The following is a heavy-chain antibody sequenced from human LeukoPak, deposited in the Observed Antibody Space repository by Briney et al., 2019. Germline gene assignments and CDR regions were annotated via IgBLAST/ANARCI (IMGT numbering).Heavy chain of an antibody. CDR2: ISAYNGNT. D-gene: IGHD6-13*01. CDR3: AAGIPWDYYMDV. J-gene: IGHJ6*03. Sequence: ASVKVSCKASGYTFTSYGISWVRQAPGQRLEWMGWISAYNGNTNYAQKLQGRVTMTTDTSTSTAYMGLRSLRSDDTAVYYCAAGIPWDYYMDVWGKGTTVTVSS. CDR1: GYTFTSYG. V-gene: IGHV1-18*01.